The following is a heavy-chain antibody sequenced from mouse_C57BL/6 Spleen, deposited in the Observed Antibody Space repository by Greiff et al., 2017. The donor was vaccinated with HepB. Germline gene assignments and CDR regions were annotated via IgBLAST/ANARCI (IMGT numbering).Heavy chain of an antibody. CDR3: ARPGSGYWYFDV. J-gene: IGHJ1*03. CDR1: GFTFSSYG. Sequence: EVQVVESGGDLVKPGGSLKLSCAASGFTFSSYGMSWVRQTPDKRLEWVATISSGGSYTYYPDSVKGRFTISRDNAKNTLYLQMSSLKSEDTAMYYCARPGSGYWYFDVWGTGTTVTVSS. V-gene: IGHV5-6*01. CDR2: ISSGGSYT.